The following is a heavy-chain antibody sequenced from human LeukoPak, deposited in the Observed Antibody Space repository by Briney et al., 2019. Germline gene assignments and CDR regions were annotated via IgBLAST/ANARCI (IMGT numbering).Heavy chain of an antibody. CDR1: GFPFSNNV. V-gene: IGHV3-23*01. J-gene: IGHJ4*02. CDR3: AKTFPYGTTWFGFCDY. CDR2: ISGSGGST. D-gene: IGHD3-10*01. Sequence: GGSLRLSCAASGFPFSNNVMSWVRQAPGRGLDWLSAISGSGGSTYYADSVKGRSTISRDNSKNMLYLQMNSLRAEDTAVYYCAKTFPYGTTWFGFCDYWGQGALVTVSS.